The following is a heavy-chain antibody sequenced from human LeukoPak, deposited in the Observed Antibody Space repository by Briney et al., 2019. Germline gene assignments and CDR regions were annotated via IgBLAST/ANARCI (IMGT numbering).Heavy chain of an antibody. CDR3: ARSRGLAEPYFDY. J-gene: IGHJ4*02. D-gene: IGHD6-13*01. CDR1: GGSISSSSYY. CDR2: IYYSGST. V-gene: IGHV4-39*07. Sequence: SETLSLTCTVSGGSISSSSYYWGWIRQPPGKRLEGIGSIYYSGSTHYNPSLKSRVTISVDTSKTQFSLKLSSVTAADTAVYYCARSRGLAEPYFDYWGQGTLVTVSS.